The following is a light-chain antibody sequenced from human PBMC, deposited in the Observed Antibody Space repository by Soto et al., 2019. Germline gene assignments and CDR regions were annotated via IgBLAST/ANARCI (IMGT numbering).Light chain of an antibody. CDR3: QSYDRSLSGWV. CDR2: GNS. V-gene: IGLV1-40*01. CDR1: SSNIGAGYD. J-gene: IGLJ3*02. Sequence: QSVLTQPPSVSGAPGQRVTISCTGSSSNIGAGYDVHWYQQLPGTAPKVLIYGNSNRPSGVPERFSGSKSGTSASLAITGLQAEDEADYYCQSYDRSLSGWVFGGGTQLTVL.